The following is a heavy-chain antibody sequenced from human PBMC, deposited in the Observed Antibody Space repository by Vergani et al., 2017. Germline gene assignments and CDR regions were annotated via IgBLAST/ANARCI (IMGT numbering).Heavy chain of an antibody. J-gene: IGHJ6*03. CDR3: ARLTMVRGVKYYYYMDV. D-gene: IGHD3-10*01. CDR1: GYSFTSYW. Sequence: EVQLVQSGAEVKKPGESLKISCKGSGYSFTSYWISWVRQMPGKGLEWMGIIYPGDSDTRYSPSFQGQVTISADKSISTAYLQWSSLKASDTAMYYCARLTMVRGVKYYYYMDVWGKGTTVTVSS. CDR2: IYPGDSDT. V-gene: IGHV5-51*03.